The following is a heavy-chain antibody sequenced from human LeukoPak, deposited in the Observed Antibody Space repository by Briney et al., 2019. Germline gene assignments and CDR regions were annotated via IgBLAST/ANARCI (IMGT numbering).Heavy chain of an antibody. J-gene: IGHJ6*02. V-gene: IGHV4-59*01. CDR2: IHYSGNT. Sequence: NPSETLSLTCTFSGGSTSRYYWSWIRQPPGKGLEWIGSIHYSGNTNYNPSLKRRVTISVDTSKNQFSLKLRSVTAADTAVYYCAREPRAFNYGDYYYYMDVWGQGTTVTVSS. D-gene: IGHD4/OR15-4a*01. CDR3: AREPRAFNYGDYYYYMDV. CDR1: GGSTSRYY.